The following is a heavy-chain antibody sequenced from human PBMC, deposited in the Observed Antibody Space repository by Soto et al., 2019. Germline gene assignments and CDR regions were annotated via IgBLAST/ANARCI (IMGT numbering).Heavy chain of an antibody. CDR1: GGTFSSSA. CDR2: IIPVFGTA. Sequence: QVQLVQSGAEVKKPGASVTVSCKASGGTFSSSAISWVRQAPGQGLEWMGAIIPVFGTAHYAQKFQGRVTITADKPTSTAYMELSRLRSEETAVYYCARERPEGGKDVWGQGTTVTVSS. D-gene: IGHD3-16*01. J-gene: IGHJ6*02. CDR3: ARERPEGGKDV. V-gene: IGHV1-69*06.